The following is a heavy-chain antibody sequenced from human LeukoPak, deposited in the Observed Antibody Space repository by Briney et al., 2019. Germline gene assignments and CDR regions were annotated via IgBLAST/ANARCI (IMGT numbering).Heavy chain of an antibody. CDR1: GFTFSTYA. CDR2: ISGSGDST. CDR3: AKAHRKYYYDSSGYRNFDY. J-gene: IGHJ4*02. D-gene: IGHD3-22*01. Sequence: PGGSLRLSCAASGFTFSTYAMTWVRQAPGKGLEWVSTISGSGDSTYYTDSVKGRFTISRDNSKNTLYLQMNSLRAEDTAVYYCAKAHRKYYYDSSGYRNFDYWGQGTLVTVSS. V-gene: IGHV3-23*01.